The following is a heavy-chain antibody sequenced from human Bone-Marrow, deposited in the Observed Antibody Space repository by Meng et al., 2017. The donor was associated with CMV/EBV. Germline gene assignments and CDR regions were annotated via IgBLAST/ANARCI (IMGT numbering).Heavy chain of an antibody. Sequence: GGSLRLSCAASGFTFSSYAMHWVRQAPGKGLEWVAVISYDGSNKYYADSVKGRFTISRDNSKNTLYLQMNSLRAEDTAVYYCARDPEYCSSTSCYQGDYWGQGTLVTVSS. J-gene: IGHJ4*02. CDR1: GFTFSSYA. D-gene: IGHD2-2*01. CDR2: ISYDGSNK. V-gene: IGHV3-30*14. CDR3: ARDPEYCSSTSCYQGDY.